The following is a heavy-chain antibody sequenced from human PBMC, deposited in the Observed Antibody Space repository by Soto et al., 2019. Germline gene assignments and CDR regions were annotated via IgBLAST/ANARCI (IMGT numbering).Heavy chain of an antibody. CDR2: ISWNSGSI. CDR1: GFTFDDYA. Sequence: EVQLVESGGGLVQPGRSLRLSCAASGFTFDDYAMHWVRQDPGKCLEWVSGISWNSGSIGYADSVKGRFTISRDNAKNSLYLQMNSLRAEDTALYYCAKDFAGYRSSGGSGAFDIWGQGTMVTVSS. J-gene: IGHJ3*02. CDR3: AKDFAGYRSSGGSGAFDI. D-gene: IGHD6-13*01. V-gene: IGHV3-9*01.